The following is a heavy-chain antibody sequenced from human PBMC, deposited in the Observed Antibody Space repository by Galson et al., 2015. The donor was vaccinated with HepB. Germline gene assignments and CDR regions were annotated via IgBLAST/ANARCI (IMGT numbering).Heavy chain of an antibody. Sequence: SVKVSCKASGYTFTSYYMHWVRQAPGQGLEWMGIINPSGGSTSYAQKLQGRVTMTRDTSTSTVYMELSSLRSEDTAVYDCASGSSPTSPFDYWGQGTLVTVSS. J-gene: IGHJ4*02. V-gene: IGHV1-46*01. CDR1: GYTFTSYY. CDR2: INPSGGST. CDR3: ASGSSPTSPFDY.